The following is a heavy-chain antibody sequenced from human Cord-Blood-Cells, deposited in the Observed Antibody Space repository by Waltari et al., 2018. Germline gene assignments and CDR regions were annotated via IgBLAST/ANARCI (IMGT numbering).Heavy chain of an antibody. CDR2: ISSSSSTI. CDR3: ARGQVGSDNWFDP. Sequence: EVQLVESGGGVVQPGGSLRLSCAAPGFTFSSYSMPWFRQATGKGLEWFSYISSSSSTIYYADSVKGRFTISRDNAKNSLYLQMNSLRDEDTAVYYCARGQVGSDNWFDPWGQGTLVTVSS. CDR1: GFTFSSYS. D-gene: IGHD3-10*01. J-gene: IGHJ5*02. V-gene: IGHV3-48*02.